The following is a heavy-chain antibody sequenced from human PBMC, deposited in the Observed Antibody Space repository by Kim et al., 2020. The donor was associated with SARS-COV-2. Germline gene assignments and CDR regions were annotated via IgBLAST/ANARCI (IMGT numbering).Heavy chain of an antibody. CDR3: ATGGDYGGSYGSVGH. Sequence: DSVKGRFTISRDNAKNSLYLQMNSLRTEDTAFYYCATGGDYGGSYGSVGHWGQGTLVTVSS. D-gene: IGHD4-17*01. J-gene: IGHJ4*02. V-gene: IGHV3-9*01.